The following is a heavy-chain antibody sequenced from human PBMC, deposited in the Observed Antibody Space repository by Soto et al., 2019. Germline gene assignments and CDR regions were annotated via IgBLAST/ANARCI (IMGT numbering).Heavy chain of an antibody. Sequence: SEPHSHTCTVAGVYISNTSYYWGWIRQSPGKGLEWIGTIYYSGKTYYHPALKSRVTISVDTSNNRFSLKLSSVTAADTAVYYCARHGSYWGQGTLVTVSS. CDR1: GVYISNTSYY. CDR2: IYYSGKT. J-gene: IGHJ4*02. V-gene: IGHV4-39*01. CDR3: ARHGSY.